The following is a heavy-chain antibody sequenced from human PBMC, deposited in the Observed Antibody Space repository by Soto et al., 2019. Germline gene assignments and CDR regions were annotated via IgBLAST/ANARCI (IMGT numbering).Heavy chain of an antibody. V-gene: IGHV4-31*03. D-gene: IGHD2-21*01. Sequence: PSETLSLTCTVSGGSISSGGYYWYWIRQHPGKGLERIGYIYYSGTTYYTPSLKSRVTISVDTSKNQFSLKLSSVTAADTAVYYCAASCVACGGFNYYGMDVWGQGTTVTVSS. CDR3: AASCVACGGFNYYGMDV. CDR2: IYYSGTT. J-gene: IGHJ6*02. CDR1: GGSISSGGYY.